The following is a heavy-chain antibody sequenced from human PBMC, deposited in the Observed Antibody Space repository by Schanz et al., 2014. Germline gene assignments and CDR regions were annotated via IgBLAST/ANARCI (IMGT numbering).Heavy chain of an antibody. CDR1: GGTFSSYT. Sequence: QVQLVQSGAEVKKPGSSVKVSCKASGGTFSSYTISWVRQAPGQGLEWMGWINAGTGNTEYSQKFQGRVTITRDTLASTAYMELNSLTSEDTAVYYCARVSMEFERGKSYYYYMDVWGRGTTVTVSS. V-gene: IGHV1-69*08. J-gene: IGHJ6*03. CDR3: ARVSMEFERGKSYYYYMDV. D-gene: IGHD3-10*01. CDR2: INAGTGNT.